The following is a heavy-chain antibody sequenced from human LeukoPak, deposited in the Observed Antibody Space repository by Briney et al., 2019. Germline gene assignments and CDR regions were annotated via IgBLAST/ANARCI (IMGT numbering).Heavy chain of an antibody. CDR3: AREGPSARCGGDCYSAIY. V-gene: IGHV3-7*01. J-gene: IGHJ4*02. CDR1: GFTFSSYW. CDR2: IKQDGSEK. D-gene: IGHD2-21*02. Sequence: GGSLRLSCAAYGFTFSSYWMSLVRQAPGKGLEWVANIKQDGSEKYYVDSVKGRFTISRDNAKNSLYLQMNSLRAEDTAVYYCAREGPSARCGGDCYSAIYWGQGTLVTVSS.